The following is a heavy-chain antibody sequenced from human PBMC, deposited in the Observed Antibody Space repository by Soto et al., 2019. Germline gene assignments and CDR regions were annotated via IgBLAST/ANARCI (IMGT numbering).Heavy chain of an antibody. Sequence: GGSLRLSCAASGFTFSSYAMSWVRQAPGKGLEWVSAISGSGGSTYYADSVKGRFTISRDNSKNTLYLQMNSLRAEDTAVYYCAKDLGYYDSSGIWGYFDYWGQGTLVTVSS. CDR1: GFTFSSYA. CDR2: ISGSGGST. CDR3: AKDLGYYDSSGIWGYFDY. J-gene: IGHJ4*02. V-gene: IGHV3-23*01. D-gene: IGHD3-22*01.